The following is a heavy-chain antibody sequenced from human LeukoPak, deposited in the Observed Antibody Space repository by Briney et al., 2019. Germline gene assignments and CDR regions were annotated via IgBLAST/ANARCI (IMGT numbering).Heavy chain of an antibody. Sequence: ASVKVSCKASGYTFTGYYRHWVRQAPGQGLEWMGWINPNSGGTNYAQKFQGRVTMTRDTSISTAYMELSRLRSDDTAVYYCARDHTLRYFDWLSSYYYYGMDVWGQGTTVTVSS. D-gene: IGHD3-9*01. J-gene: IGHJ6*02. CDR3: ARDHTLRYFDWLSSYYYYGMDV. CDR1: GYTFTGYY. CDR2: INPNSGGT. V-gene: IGHV1-2*02.